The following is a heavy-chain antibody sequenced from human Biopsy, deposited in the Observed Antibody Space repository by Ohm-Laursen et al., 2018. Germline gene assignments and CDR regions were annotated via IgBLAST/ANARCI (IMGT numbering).Heavy chain of an antibody. Sequence: ASVKVSCKPSGYAFIGSYIHWVRQAPGQGLEWMGVISPSGATTSFSQKFQGRITMTRDTSTGTVYMDLNSLGSEDTAVYYCARAGVGSDGTDSYYYGMDVWDPGTTVTVSS. CDR2: ISPSGATT. D-gene: IGHD5-24*01. CDR1: GYAFIGSY. J-gene: IGHJ6*02. CDR3: ARAGVGSDGTDSYYYGMDV. V-gene: IGHV1-46*01.